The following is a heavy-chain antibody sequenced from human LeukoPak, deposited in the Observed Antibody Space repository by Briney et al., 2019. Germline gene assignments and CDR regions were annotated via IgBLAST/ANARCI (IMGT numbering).Heavy chain of an antibody. CDR3: ARGRYCSSTSCHPGMDV. V-gene: IGHV4-30-2*01. CDR2: IYHSGST. Sequence: SQTLSLTCAVSGGSISSGGYSWSWIRQPPGKGLEWIGYIYHSGSTYYNPSLKSRVTISVDRSKNQFSLKLSSVTAADTAVYYCARGRYCSSTSCHPGMDVWGQGTTVTVSS. D-gene: IGHD2-2*01. CDR1: GGSISSGGYS. J-gene: IGHJ6*02.